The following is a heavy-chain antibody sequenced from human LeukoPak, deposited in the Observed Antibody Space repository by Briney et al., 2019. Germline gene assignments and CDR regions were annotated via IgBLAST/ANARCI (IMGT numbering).Heavy chain of an antibody. CDR1: GYTFTSYD. CDR3: TTVRFYYYDSSGYAFDI. J-gene: IGHJ3*02. CDR2: MNPNSGNT. D-gene: IGHD3-22*01. Sequence: ASVKVSCKASGYTFTSYDINWVRQATGQGLEWMGWMNPNSGNTGYAQKFQGRVTMTRDTSISTAYMELSSLRSEDTAVYYCTTVRFYYYDSSGYAFDIWGQGTMVTVSS. V-gene: IGHV1-8*01.